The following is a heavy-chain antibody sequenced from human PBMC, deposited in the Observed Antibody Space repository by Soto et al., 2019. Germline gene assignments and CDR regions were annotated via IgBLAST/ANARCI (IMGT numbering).Heavy chain of an antibody. D-gene: IGHD2-2*01. J-gene: IGHJ5*02. CDR3: ARGRLVIKPTAQYNWFDP. V-gene: IGHV4-31*03. CDR2: IYHSGST. CDR1: GGSISSGGYY. Sequence: TSETLSLTCTVSGGSISSGGYYWSWIRQHPGKGLEWIGYIYHSGSTYYNPSLKSRVTVSVDTSKNQFSLKLRSVTAADTAVYFCARGRLVIKPTAQYNWFDPWGQGTLVTAPQ.